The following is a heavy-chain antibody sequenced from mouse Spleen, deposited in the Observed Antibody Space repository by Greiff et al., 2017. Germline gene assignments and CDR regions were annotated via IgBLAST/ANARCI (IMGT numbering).Heavy chain of an antibody. J-gene: IGHJ1*01. V-gene: IGHV5-9-1*01. CDR2: ISSGGSYT. CDR1: GFTFSSYA. Sequence: EVKLVESGGGLVKPGGSLKLSCAASGFTFSSYAMSWVRQTPEKRLEWVATISSGGSYTYYPDSVKGRFTISRDNAKNTLYLQMSSLRSEDTAMYYCASMITDWYFDVWGAGTTVTVSS. D-gene: IGHD2-4*01. CDR3: ASMITDWYFDV.